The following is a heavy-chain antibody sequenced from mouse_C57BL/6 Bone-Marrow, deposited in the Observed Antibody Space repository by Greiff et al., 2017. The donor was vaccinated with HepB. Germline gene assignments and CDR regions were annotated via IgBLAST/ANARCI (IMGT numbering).Heavy chain of an antibody. J-gene: IGHJ3*01. CDR2: ISSGSSTI. CDR3: ARFSNYGFAY. Sequence: VQLKESGGGLVKPGGSLKLSCAASGFTFSDYGMHWVRQAPEKGLEWVAYISSGSSTIYYADTVKGRFTISRDNAKNTLFLQMTSLRSEDTAMYYCARFSNYGFAYWGQGTLVTVSA. CDR1: GFTFSDYG. D-gene: IGHD2-5*01. V-gene: IGHV5-17*01.